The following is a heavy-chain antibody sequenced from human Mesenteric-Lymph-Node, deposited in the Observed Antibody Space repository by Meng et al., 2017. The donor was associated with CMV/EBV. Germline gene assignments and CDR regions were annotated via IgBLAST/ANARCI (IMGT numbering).Heavy chain of an antibody. V-gene: IGHV4-61*01. D-gene: IGHD3-22*01. CDR1: GGSVSSGSYH. CDR3: ARRRMNYYDSSGQDY. CDR2: IYSSGGT. Sequence: SETLSLTCIVSGGSVSSGSYHWSWIRQSPGKGLEWIGYIYSSGGTNYNPSLKSRVTISVDTSKNQFSLKLSSVTAADTAVYYCARRRMNYYDSSGQDYWGQGTLVTVSS. J-gene: IGHJ4*02.